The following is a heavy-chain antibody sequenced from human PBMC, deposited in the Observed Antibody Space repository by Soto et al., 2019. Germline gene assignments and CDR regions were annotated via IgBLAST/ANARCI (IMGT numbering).Heavy chain of an antibody. V-gene: IGHV4-34*01. CDR3: ARGTFSAAGPRAYFDY. D-gene: IGHD6-13*01. Sequence: SETLSLTCAVYGGSFSGYYWSWIRQPPGKGLEWIGEINHSGSTNYNPSLKSRVTISVDTSKNQFSLKPSSVTAADTAVYYCARGTFSAAGPRAYFDYWGQGTLVTVSS. CDR1: GGSFSGYY. CDR2: INHSGST. J-gene: IGHJ4*02.